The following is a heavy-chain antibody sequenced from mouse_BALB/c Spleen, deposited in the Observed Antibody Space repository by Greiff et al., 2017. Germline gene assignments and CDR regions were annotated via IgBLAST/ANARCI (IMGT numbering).Heavy chain of an antibody. CDR2: IDPANGNT. CDR3: ASMITTGGDY. V-gene: IGHV14-3*02. J-gene: IGHJ2*01. Sequence: EVQLQQSGAELVKPGASVKLSCTASGFNIKDTYMHWVKQRPEQGLEWIGRIDPANGNTKYDPKFQGKATITADTSSNTAYLQLSSLTSEDTAVYYCASMITTGGDYWGQGTTLTVSS. D-gene: IGHD2-4*01. CDR1: GFNIKDTY.